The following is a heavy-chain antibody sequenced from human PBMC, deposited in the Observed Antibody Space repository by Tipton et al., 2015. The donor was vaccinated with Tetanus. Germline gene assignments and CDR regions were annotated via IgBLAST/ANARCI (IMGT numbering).Heavy chain of an antibody. Sequence: TLSLTCTVSGGSISSYYWSWIRQPPGKGLEWIGYIYYSGSTNYNPSLKSRVTISVDTSKNQFSLKLSSVTAADTAVYYCASGEVDSSGYYYVYWGQGTLVTVSS. V-gene: IGHV4-59*01. D-gene: IGHD3-22*01. CDR3: ASGEVDSSGYYYVY. CDR2: IYYSGST. CDR1: GGSISSYY. J-gene: IGHJ4*02.